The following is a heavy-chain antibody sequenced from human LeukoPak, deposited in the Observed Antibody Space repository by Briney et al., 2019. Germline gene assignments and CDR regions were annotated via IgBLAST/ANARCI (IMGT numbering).Heavy chain of an antibody. Sequence: PSETLSLTCTVSGGSISSGDYYWSWIRQPPGKGLEWIGYIYYSGSTYYNPSLKSRVTISVDTSKNQFSLKLSSVTAADTAVYYCVVVVPTEIGWFDPWGQGTLVTVSS. V-gene: IGHV4-30-4*08. CDR2: IYYSGST. CDR3: VVVVPTEIGWFDP. D-gene: IGHD2-2*01. J-gene: IGHJ5*02. CDR1: GGSISSGDYY.